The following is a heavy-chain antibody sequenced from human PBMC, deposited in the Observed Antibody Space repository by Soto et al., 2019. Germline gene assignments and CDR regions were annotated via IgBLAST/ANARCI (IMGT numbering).Heavy chain of an antibody. V-gene: IGHV4-59*12. D-gene: IGHD3-16*01. CDR2: IYYSGST. CDR1: GCSISSYY. J-gene: IGHJ6*03. Sequence: PSDTLSLTCTVSGCSISSYYWSWIRQPPGKGLEWIGYIYYSGSTNYNPSLKSRVTISVDTSKNQFSLKLSSVTAADTAVYYCAREKGGGYMDVWGKGTTVTVSS. CDR3: AREKGGGYMDV.